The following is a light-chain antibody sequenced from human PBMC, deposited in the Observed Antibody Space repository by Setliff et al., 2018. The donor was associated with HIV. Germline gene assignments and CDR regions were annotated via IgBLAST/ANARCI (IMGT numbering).Light chain of an antibody. CDR3: GTWDSSLSAWV. Sequence: QSVLTLPPSVSAAPGQKVTISCSGSSSNIGNNYVSWYQQLPGTAPKLLIYDNNRRPSGIPDRFSASKSGTSATLGITGLQTGDEADYYCGTWDSSLSAWVFGGGTQLTVL. CDR2: DNN. CDR1: SSNIGNNY. V-gene: IGLV1-51*01. J-gene: IGLJ3*02.